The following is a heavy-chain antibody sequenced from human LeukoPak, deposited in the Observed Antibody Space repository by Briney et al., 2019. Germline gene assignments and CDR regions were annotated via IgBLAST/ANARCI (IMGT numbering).Heavy chain of an antibody. CDR2: IYSGGSA. CDR1: GFTVSSNY. J-gene: IGHJ3*02. Sequence: GGSLRLSCAASGFTVSSNYMSWVRQAPGKGLEWVSVIYSGGSAYYADSVKGRFTISRDNSKNTLYLQMNSLRAEDTAVYYCAREANDAFDIWGQGTMVTVSS. V-gene: IGHV3-53*01. CDR3: AREANDAFDI.